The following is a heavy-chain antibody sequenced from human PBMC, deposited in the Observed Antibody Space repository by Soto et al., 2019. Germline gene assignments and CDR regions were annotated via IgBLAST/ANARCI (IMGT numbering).Heavy chain of an antibody. CDR1: GGSISSYY. J-gene: IGHJ5*02. CDR3: ARCGGDCYSSWFDP. V-gene: IGHV4-59*12. CDR2: IYYSGST. D-gene: IGHD2-21*02. Sequence: SETLSLTCTVSGGSISSYYWSWIRQPPGKGLEWIGYIYYSGSTNYNPSLKSRVTISVDTSKNQFSLKLSSVTAADTAVYYCARCGGDCYSSWFDPWGQGTLVTVS.